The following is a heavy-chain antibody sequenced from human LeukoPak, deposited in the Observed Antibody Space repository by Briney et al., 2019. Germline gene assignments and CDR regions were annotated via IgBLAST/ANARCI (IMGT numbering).Heavy chain of an antibody. D-gene: IGHD2-21*01. CDR3: VREYPDCVGDCLFV. Sequence: GGSLRLSCAASGFTFSSYWMHWVRQAPGKGLVWVSRIKSDGSLTTYADSVEGRFTISRDNAKNTLYLQMHSLRAEDTAVYYCVREYPDCVGDCLFVWGQGTMVTVSS. V-gene: IGHV3-74*01. J-gene: IGHJ3*01. CDR2: IKSDGSLT. CDR1: GFTFSSYW.